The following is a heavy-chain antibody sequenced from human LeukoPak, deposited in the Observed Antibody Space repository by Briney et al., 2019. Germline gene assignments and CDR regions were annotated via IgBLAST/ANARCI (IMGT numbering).Heavy chain of an antibody. CDR2: IYYSGST. Sequence: SETLSLTCTVSGGSISSGDYYWSWIRQPPGKGLDWIGYIYYSGSTFYNPSLKSRVTISVDTSKNQFSLKLRSVTAADTAIYYCARASFNVVFGNWFDPWGQGTLVTVSS. CDR1: GGSISSGDYY. D-gene: IGHD2-8*01. J-gene: IGHJ5*02. CDR3: ARASFNVVFGNWFDP. V-gene: IGHV4-30-4*08.